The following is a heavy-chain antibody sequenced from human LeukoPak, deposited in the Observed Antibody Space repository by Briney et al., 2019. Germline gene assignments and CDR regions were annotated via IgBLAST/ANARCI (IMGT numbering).Heavy chain of an antibody. CDR2: INAGNGNT. CDR3: ARSHMTTVKPFDY. D-gene: IGHD4-17*01. J-gene: IGHJ4*02. CDR1: GYTFTSYA. V-gene: IGHV1-3*01. Sequence: GASVKVSCKASGYTFTSYAMHWVRQAPGQRLEWMGWINAGNGNTKYSQKFQGRVTITRDTSASTAYMELSSLRSEDTAVYYCARSHMTTVKPFDYWGQGTLVTVSS.